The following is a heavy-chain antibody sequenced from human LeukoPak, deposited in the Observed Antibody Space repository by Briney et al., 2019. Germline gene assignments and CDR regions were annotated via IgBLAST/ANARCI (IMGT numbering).Heavy chain of an antibody. CDR2: IYHSVST. D-gene: IGHD2-2*01. CDR1: GYSISSGYY. Sequence: SETLSLTCTVSGYSISSGYYWGWIRQPPGKGLEWIGSIYHSVSTYYNPSLKSRVTISLGTSKNHFSLKLSSVTAADTAVYYCARGVPAAMPFYPNWGQGTPVTVSS. V-gene: IGHV4-38-2*02. CDR3: ARGVPAAMPFYPN. J-gene: IGHJ4*02.